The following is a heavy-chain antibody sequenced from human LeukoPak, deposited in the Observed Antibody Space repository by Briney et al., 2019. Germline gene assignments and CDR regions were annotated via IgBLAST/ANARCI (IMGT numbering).Heavy chain of an antibody. Sequence: SETLSLTCTVSGGSVTSGGYYWTWVRQHPGEGVDWIGYIYHSGSTYCNPSLKSRVSMSVDRSKNQFSVSLTSVTAADTAVYYCARSYGDYYLDYWGQGTLVTVSS. D-gene: IGHD4-17*01. J-gene: IGHJ4*02. CDR2: IYHSGST. CDR1: GGSVTSGGYY. V-gene: IGHV4-31*03. CDR3: ARSYGDYYLDY.